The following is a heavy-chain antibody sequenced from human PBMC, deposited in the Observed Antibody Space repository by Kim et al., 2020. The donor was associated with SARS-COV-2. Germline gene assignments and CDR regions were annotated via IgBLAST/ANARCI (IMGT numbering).Heavy chain of an antibody. J-gene: IGHJ4*02. CDR2: IIPIFGTA. V-gene: IGHV1-69*13. Sequence: SVKVSCKASGGTFSSYAISWVRQAPGQGLEWMGGIIPIFGTANYAQKFQGRVTITADESTSTAYMELSSLRSEDTAVYYCARARGVNMVRGVMTYFHFDYWGQGTLVTVSS. D-gene: IGHD3-10*01. CDR3: ARARGVNMVRGVMTYFHFDY. CDR1: GGTFSSYA.